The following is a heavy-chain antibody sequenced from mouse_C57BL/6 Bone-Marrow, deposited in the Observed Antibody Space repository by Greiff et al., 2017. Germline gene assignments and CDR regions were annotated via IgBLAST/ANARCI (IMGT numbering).Heavy chain of an antibody. D-gene: IGHD2-4*01. CDR3: ARDYYDYDGYWYFDV. Sequence: VQLQQSGPELVKPGASVKISCKASGYSFTGYYMNWVKQSPEKSLEWIGEINPSTGGTTYNQKFKAKATLTVDKSSSTAYMQLKSLTSEDSAVYYCARDYYDYDGYWYFDVWGTGTTVTGSS. J-gene: IGHJ1*03. CDR1: GYSFTGYY. V-gene: IGHV1-42*01. CDR2: INPSTGGT.